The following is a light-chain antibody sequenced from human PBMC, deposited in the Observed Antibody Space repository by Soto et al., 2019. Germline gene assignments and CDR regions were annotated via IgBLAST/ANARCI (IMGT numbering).Light chain of an antibody. CDR3: QQFNNGLPIT. V-gene: IGKV3-11*01. Sequence: EVVLTQSPGTLSLSPGERATLSCRASPSVTNYLAWYQQKPGQAPRLLIYDASNRATGIPARFSGSGSGTDFTLTISSLEPEDFAVYYCQQFNNGLPITFGQGRRLEIK. CDR2: DAS. CDR1: PSVTNY. J-gene: IGKJ5*01.